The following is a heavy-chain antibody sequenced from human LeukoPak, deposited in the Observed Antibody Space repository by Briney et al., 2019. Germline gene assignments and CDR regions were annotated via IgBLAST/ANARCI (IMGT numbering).Heavy chain of an antibody. V-gene: IGHV3-15*01. D-gene: IGHD5-12*01. CDR1: GFDFSFTW. CDR3: TRESGYKTSRQRGFDS. CDR2: IKSKTSGGTI. Sequence: GGSLRLSCAASGFDFSFTWMSWVRQAPGKGLELVGRIKSKTSGGTIDYAAPVRGRFTISRDDTENMVFLQMSSLQIEDTAVYYCTRESGYKTSRQRGFDSWGQGILVTVSS. J-gene: IGHJ4*02.